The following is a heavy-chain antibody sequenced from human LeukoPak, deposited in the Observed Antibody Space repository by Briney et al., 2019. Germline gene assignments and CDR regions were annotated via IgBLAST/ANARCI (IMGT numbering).Heavy chain of an antibody. CDR2: INHSGST. Sequence: SETLSLTCAVYGVSFSGYYWSWIRQPPGKGLEWIGEINHSGSTNYNPSLKSRVTISVDTSKNQFSLKLSSVTAADTAVYYCARGVYGSGLDYWGQGTLVTVSS. D-gene: IGHD3-10*01. CDR1: GVSFSGYY. V-gene: IGHV4-34*01. J-gene: IGHJ4*02. CDR3: ARGVYGSGLDY.